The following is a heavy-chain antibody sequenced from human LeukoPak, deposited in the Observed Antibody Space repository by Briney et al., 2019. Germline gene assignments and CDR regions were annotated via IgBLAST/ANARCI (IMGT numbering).Heavy chain of an antibody. J-gene: IGHJ4*02. CDR2: IYSAGDT. D-gene: IGHD3-3*01. Sequence: PGGSLRLSCAVTGFSISHNYISWVRQAPGKVLEWLSAIYSAGDTYYADSVKGRFTISKDNSNNMVYLQVSSLRGEDTALYYCASYYYTSGTCYFDYWGQGTLVTVSS. CDR1: GFSISHNY. V-gene: IGHV3-53*01. CDR3: ASYYYTSGTCYFDY.